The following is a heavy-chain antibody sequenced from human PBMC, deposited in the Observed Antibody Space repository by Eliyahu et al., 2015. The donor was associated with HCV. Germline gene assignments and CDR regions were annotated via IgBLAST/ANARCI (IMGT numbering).Heavy chain of an antibody. CDR2: IYYSGSA. J-gene: IGHJ4*02. CDR3: ATEGDRRAPFDY. D-gene: IGHD3-16*01. Sequence: QVQLQESGPGLVKPSQTLSLTCTVSGGSISSGGFYCNWVRQRPGKGLEWIGYIYYSGSAYYNPSLESRVTILVETSQNQFSLKLRSVTAADTAVYYCATEGDRRAPFDYWGQGILVTVSS. CDR1: GGSISSGGFY. V-gene: IGHV4-31*03.